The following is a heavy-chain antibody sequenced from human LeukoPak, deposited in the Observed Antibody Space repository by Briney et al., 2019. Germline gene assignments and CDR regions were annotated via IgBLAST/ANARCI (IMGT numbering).Heavy chain of an antibody. J-gene: IGHJ6*02. CDR3: ARDGATTVYYYYGMDV. Sequence: ASVKVSCKASGYTFTSYGISWVRQAPGQGLEWMGWISAYNGNTNYAQKLQGRVTMTTDTSTSTAYMELRSLRSDDTAVYYCARDGATTVYYYYGMDVWGQGTTVTVSS. D-gene: IGHD1-26*01. CDR1: GYTFTSYG. CDR2: ISAYNGNT. V-gene: IGHV1-18*01.